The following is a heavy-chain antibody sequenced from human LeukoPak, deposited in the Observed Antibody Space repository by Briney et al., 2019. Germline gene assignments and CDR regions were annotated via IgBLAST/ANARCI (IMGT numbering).Heavy chain of an antibody. J-gene: IGHJ5*02. CDR3: ARAYGYYDFWSGYKEVNWFDP. Sequence: SESLSLTCTVSVGSVSSGSYYWSWIRQPPGKGLEWIGYIYYSGSTNYNPSLKSRVTISVDTSKNQFSLKLSSVTAADTAVYYCARAYGYYDFWSGYKEVNWFDPWGQGTLVTVSS. CDR1: VGSVSSGSYY. CDR2: IYYSGST. D-gene: IGHD3-3*01. V-gene: IGHV4-61*01.